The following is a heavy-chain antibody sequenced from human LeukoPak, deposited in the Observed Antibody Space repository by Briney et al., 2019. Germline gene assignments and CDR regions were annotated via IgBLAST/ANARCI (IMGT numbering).Heavy chain of an antibody. CDR2: ISAYNGNT. Sequence: GASVKVSCKASGYTFTSYSISWVRQAPGQGLEWMGWISAYNGNTNYAQKLQGRVTMTTDTSTGTAYMELRSLRSDDTAVYYCARGWFGELSLSVFDYWGQGTLVTVSS. J-gene: IGHJ4*02. CDR1: GYTFTSYS. CDR3: ARGWFGELSLSVFDY. D-gene: IGHD3-10*01. V-gene: IGHV1-18*01.